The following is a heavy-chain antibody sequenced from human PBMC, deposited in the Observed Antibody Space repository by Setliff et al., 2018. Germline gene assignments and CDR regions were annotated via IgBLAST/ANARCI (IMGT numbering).Heavy chain of an antibody. CDR1: GFTFDDYA. V-gene: IGHV3-43D*04. Sequence: GGSLRLSCAASGFTFDDYAMHWVRQAPGKGLEWVSLISWDGGSTYYEDSVKGRFTISRDNSKNSLYLQMNSLSAEDTALYYCAKDNPETCAFDIWGQGTMVTVSS. CDR3: AKDNPETCAFDI. CDR2: ISWDGGST. J-gene: IGHJ3*02.